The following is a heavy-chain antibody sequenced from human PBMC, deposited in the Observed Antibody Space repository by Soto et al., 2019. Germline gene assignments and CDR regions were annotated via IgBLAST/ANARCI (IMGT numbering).Heavy chain of an antibody. J-gene: IGHJ4*02. CDR3: ARARATIAAAAIFDC. Sequence: QVQRQESGPGLVKPSGNLSLTCAVSGGSISTSNWWSWVRQPPGKGLEWIGEVYRTGSTNYNPSLESRLTISVDKSKNQFSLKLTSVTAADTAVYYCARARATIAAAAIFDCWGQGTLVTVSS. V-gene: IGHV4-4*02. D-gene: IGHD6-13*01. CDR1: GGSISTSNW. CDR2: VYRTGST.